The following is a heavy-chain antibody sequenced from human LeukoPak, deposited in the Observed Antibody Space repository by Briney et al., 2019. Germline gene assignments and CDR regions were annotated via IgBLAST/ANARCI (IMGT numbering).Heavy chain of an antibody. V-gene: IGHV1-18*04. CDR2: ISTYNGNT. J-gene: IGHJ6*03. Sequence: ASVKVSCKASGYTFTSYYMHWVRQAPGQGLGWMGWISTYNGNTMYAESLQGRVTMTTDTSTSTVYMELRSLRSDDTAVYYCARDRMYSSSWYVISYYYYMDVWGKGTTVTVSS. CDR1: GYTFTSYY. CDR3: ARDRMYSSSWYVISYYYYMDV. D-gene: IGHD6-13*01.